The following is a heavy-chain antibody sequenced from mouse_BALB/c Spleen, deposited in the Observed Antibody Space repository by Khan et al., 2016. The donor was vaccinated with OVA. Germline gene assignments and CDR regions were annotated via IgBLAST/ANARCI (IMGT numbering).Heavy chain of an antibody. CDR2: IYPGDGNS. Sequence: QVQLKESGTELARPGASVKLSCKASGYTFTSYWMQWVKQRPGQGLEWIGAIYPGDGNSRYTQKFKGKATLTADKSSSTAYMQLSSLASEDSAVYYGARGGSTTGYFDYWGQGTTLTVSS. CDR1: GYTFTSYW. J-gene: IGHJ2*01. D-gene: IGHD1-1*01. CDR3: ARGGSTTGYFDY. V-gene: IGHV1-87*01.